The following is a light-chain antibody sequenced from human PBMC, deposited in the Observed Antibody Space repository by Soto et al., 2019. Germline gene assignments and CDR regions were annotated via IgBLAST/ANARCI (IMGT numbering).Light chain of an antibody. CDR2: AAS. V-gene: IGKV3-20*01. CDR3: QQYGSSPQT. CDR1: QSVSSNY. Sequence: EIVLTQSPGTLPLSPGEIATLSFSASQSVSSNYLAWFQQKPGQAPRLLIYAASSRATGIPDRFSGSGSGTDFTLTISRLEPEDFAVYYCQQYGSSPQTFGQGTKVDIK. J-gene: IGKJ1*01.